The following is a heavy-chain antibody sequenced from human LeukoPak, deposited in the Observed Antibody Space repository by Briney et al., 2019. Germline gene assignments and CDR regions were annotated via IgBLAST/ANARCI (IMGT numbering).Heavy chain of an antibody. V-gene: IGHV3-30-3*01. Sequence: PGRSLRLSCAASGFTFSSYAMHWVGQAPGKGLEWGAVITYDGSNKYYADSVKGRFTISRDNSKNTLYLQMNSLRAEDTAVYYCARDPQVPYPSFYFDYWGQGTLVTVSS. CDR2: ITYDGSNK. D-gene: IGHD2-2*01. J-gene: IGHJ4*02. CDR3: ARDPQVPYPSFYFDY. CDR1: GFTFSSYA.